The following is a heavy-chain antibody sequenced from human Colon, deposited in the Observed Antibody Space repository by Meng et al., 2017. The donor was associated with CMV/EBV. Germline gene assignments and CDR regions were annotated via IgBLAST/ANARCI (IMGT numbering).Heavy chain of an antibody. V-gene: IGHV3-21*06. Sequence: SCAASGFTFSSYSMDWVRQAPGKGLEWVSSISTGSTYIYYANSVKGRFTISRDNANNSLYLQMNSLTAEDTAVYYCTRDQGYSRRFDFWGQGTLVTVSS. CDR3: TRDQGYSRRFDF. D-gene: IGHD4-11*01. CDR1: GFTFSSYS. CDR2: ISTGSTYI. J-gene: IGHJ4*02.